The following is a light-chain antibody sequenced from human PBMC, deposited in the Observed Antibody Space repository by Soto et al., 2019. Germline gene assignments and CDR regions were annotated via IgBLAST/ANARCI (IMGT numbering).Light chain of an antibody. V-gene: IGLV2-14*01. CDR2: EVA. J-gene: IGLJ1*01. CDR1: SSDISADNY. CDR3: SSYTSNSFYV. Sequence: QSALTQPASVSGSPGQSITISCTRTSSDISADNYVSWYQQHPGKAPKLVIYEVADRPSGLSNRFSGSKSGNTASLTISRRQPEDEADYYCSSYTSNSFYVFGTGTKVTVL.